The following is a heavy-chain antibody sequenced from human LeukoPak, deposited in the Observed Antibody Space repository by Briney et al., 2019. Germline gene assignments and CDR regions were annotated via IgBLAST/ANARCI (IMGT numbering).Heavy chain of an antibody. CDR2: ITASGGST. Sequence: GGSLRLSCTASGFTFSNYAMGWVRQAPGKGLEWVSHITASGGSTYYADSVRGRFIISRDTSNNVLNLQMNSLRAEDTAIYYCTKFFLMGDGAVLSIFGNWGQGTLVSVSS. J-gene: IGHJ4*02. D-gene: IGHD4/OR15-4a*01. V-gene: IGHV3-23*01. CDR3: TKFFLMGDGAVLSIFGN. CDR1: GFTFSNYA.